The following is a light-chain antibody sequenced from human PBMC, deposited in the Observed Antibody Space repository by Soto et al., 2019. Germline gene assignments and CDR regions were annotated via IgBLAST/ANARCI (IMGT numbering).Light chain of an antibody. CDR1: QSISYW. J-gene: IGKJ4*01. V-gene: IGKV1-5*03. CDR2: KAS. CDR3: QQYNSYSPLT. Sequence: DIQMTQSPSTLSASVGDRVTITCRASQSISYWLAWYQQKPGKAPKLLIYKASSLESGVPSRFSGSGSGTEFTLTISSLQPDDFATYYCQQYNSYSPLTFGGATKVEIK.